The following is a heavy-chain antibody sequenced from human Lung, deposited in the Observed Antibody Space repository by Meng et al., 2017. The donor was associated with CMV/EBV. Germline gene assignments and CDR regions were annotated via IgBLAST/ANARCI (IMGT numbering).Heavy chain of an antibody. CDR2: NTSGGST. D-gene: IGHD3-3*01. CDR1: GTVFSTYS. CDR3: ASVLRYLEWFSYNDY. J-gene: IGHJ4*02. V-gene: IGHV3-21*01. Sequence: GESXKTCCTATGTVFSTYSMTWVRHAPGKAAEWLSANTSGGSTYYAGSVKGRFTISRDTAENSLYLQMNSLRVEDTAVYYCASVLRYLEWFSYNDYWGQGVLVTVSS.